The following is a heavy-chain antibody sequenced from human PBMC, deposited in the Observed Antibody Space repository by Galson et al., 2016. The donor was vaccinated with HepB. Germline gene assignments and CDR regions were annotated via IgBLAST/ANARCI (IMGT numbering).Heavy chain of an antibody. CDR2: ISSSGSTI. D-gene: IGHD1-26*01. CDR3: ARTRDDSETYYPTVYFQV. Sequence: SLRLSCAASGFTFSSYEMNWVRQAPGKGLEWVSYISSSGSTIYYVDSVKGRFTISRDNAKNSLYLQMNSLRADDTAVYYCARTRDDSETYYPTVYFQVWGQGTMVTVSS. V-gene: IGHV3-48*03. J-gene: IGHJ1*01. CDR1: GFTFSSYE.